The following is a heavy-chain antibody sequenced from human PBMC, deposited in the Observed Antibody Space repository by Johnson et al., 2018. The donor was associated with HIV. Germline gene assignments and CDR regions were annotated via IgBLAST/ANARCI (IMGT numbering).Heavy chain of an antibody. CDR1: GFTFDDYA. J-gene: IGHJ3*02. CDR3: AKDPGYSSFDI. V-gene: IGHV3-9*01. CDR2: ISWNGGSI. D-gene: IGHD6-13*01. Sequence: VQLVESGGGLVQPGRSLRLSCAASGFTFDDYAMHWVRQSPGKGLEWVSGISWNGGSIGYADSVKGRFTISRDNAKNSLYLQMNSLRAEDTAVYYCAKDPGYSSFDIWGQGTMVTVSS.